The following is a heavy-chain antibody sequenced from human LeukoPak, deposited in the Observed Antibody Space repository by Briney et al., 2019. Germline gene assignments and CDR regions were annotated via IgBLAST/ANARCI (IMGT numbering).Heavy chain of an antibody. D-gene: IGHD3-16*02. CDR1: GGSFADYY. V-gene: IGHV4-34*10. CDR2: INHSGTK. CDR3: ARSHDHLWGNYPDY. J-gene: IGHJ4*02. Sequence: SETLSLTCTLYGGSFADYYWSWVRQSPGKGLEWIGEINHSGTKRYNLSLKSRLVMSIDTSKNQFSLRLNSVTAADTAMYYCARSHDHLWGNYPDYWGQGTLVTVSS.